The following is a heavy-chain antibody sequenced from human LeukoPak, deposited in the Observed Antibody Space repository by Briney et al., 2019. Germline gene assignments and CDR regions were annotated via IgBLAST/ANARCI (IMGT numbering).Heavy chain of an antibody. D-gene: IGHD2-21*01. V-gene: IGHV3-15*01. CDR3: ARVKIVLGDY. CDR1: GFTFSNAW. CDR2: IKSKTDGGTT. J-gene: IGHJ4*02. Sequence: GGSLRLSCAASGFTFSNAWMSWVRQAPGKGLEWVGRIKSKTDGGTTDYAAPVKGRFTISRDDSKSSLYLQMNSLKTEDTAVYYCARVKIVLGDYWGQGTLVTVSS.